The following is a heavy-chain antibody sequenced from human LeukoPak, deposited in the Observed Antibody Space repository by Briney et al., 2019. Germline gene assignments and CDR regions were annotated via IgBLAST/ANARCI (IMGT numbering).Heavy chain of an antibody. Sequence: ASVKVSCKASGYTFTSYDINWVRQAPGQGLEWMGWMNPNSGNTGYAQKFQGRVTMTRNTSISTAYMELSSLRSEDTAVYYCARVMSYRNYYYGMDVWGQGTTVTVSS. D-gene: IGHD3-16*02. CDR3: ARVMSYRNYYYGMDV. J-gene: IGHJ6*02. V-gene: IGHV1-8*01. CDR1: GYTFTSYD. CDR2: MNPNSGNT.